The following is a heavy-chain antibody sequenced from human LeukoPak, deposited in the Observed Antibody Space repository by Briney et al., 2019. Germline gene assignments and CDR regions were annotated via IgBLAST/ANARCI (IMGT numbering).Heavy chain of an antibody. CDR3: ARVGGGSAATFDY. V-gene: IGHV1-2*02. Sequence: ASVKVSCKASGYTFTGYYMHWVRQAPGQGLEWMGWINPNSGGTNYAQKFQGRVTMTRDTSISTAYMELSRLRSDDTAVYYCARVGGGSAATFDYWGQGPRSPSPQ. CDR1: GYTFTGYY. D-gene: IGHD2-2*01. CDR2: INPNSGGT. J-gene: IGHJ4*02.